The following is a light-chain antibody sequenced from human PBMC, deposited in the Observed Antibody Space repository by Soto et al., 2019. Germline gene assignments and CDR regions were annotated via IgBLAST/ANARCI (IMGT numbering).Light chain of an antibody. CDR2: DAS. Sequence: EIVLTQSPATLSVSLGESATLSCGASQTVSSRYLAWYQQRPGLAPRLLMYDASSRAAGIPDRFSGSGSGRVFTLTISRLEPEDYAVYYCQQYGSSNPYTFGQGTKLEIK. V-gene: IGKV3D-20*01. CDR3: QQYGSSNPYT. J-gene: IGKJ2*01. CDR1: QTVSSRY.